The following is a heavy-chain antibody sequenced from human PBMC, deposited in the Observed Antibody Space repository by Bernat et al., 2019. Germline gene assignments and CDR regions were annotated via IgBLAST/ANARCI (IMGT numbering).Heavy chain of an antibody. CDR1: GFTFSSYA. CDR3: AKDALGYCTGGVGPDY. V-gene: IGHV3-23*04. CDR2: ISGSGGST. D-gene: IGHD2-8*02. J-gene: IGHJ4*02. Sequence: EVQLVESGGGLVQPGGSLRLSCAASGFTFSSYAMSWVRQAPGKGLGWVSAISGSGGSTYYADSVKGRFTISRDNSKNTLYLQMNSLRAEDTAVYYCAKDALGYCTGGVGPDYWGQGTLVTVSS.